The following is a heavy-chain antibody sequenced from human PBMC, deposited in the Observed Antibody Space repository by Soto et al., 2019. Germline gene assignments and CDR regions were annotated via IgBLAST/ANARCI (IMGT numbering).Heavy chain of an antibody. D-gene: IGHD3-22*01. V-gene: IGHV3-21*01. J-gene: IGHJ6*02. CDR3: ARYDSSGYYWPYYYYGMDL. CDR1: GFTFSTYS. CDR2: ISSSGSYI. Sequence: GGSLRLSCAASGFTFSTYSMNWVHQAPGKGLEWVSSISSSGSYIYYADSVKGRFTISRGNAKNSLYLQMNSLRAEDTAVYYCARYDSSGYYWPYYYYGMDLWGQGTTVTVSS.